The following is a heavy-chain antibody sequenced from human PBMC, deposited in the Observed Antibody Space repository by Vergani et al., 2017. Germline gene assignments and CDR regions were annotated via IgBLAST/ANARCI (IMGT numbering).Heavy chain of an antibody. CDR1: GFTFSSYG. V-gene: IGHV3-30*02. D-gene: IGHD6-13*01. CDR3: ARDQAVDRIAWFDP. J-gene: IGHJ5*02. Sequence: QVQLVESGGGVVQPGGSLRLSCAASGFTFSSYGMHWVRQAPGKGLEWVAFIRYDGSNKYYADSVKGRFTISRDNSKNTLYLQMNSLRAEDTAVYYCARDQAVDRIAWFDPWGQGTLVTVSS. CDR2: IRYDGSNK.